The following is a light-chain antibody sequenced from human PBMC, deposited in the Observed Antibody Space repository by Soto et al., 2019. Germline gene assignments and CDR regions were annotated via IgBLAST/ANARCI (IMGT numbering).Light chain of an antibody. Sequence: QSVMTQPPSASGTPGQRVTISCSGSTSNIGSNYVYRYQHLPGTAPKLLIYRDNQRPSGVPDRFSGSKSGTSASLAISGLRSGDEADYYCAAWDDSLSGVVFGGGTKLTVL. CDR2: RDN. CDR1: TSNIGSNY. CDR3: AAWDDSLSGVV. J-gene: IGLJ2*01. V-gene: IGLV1-47*01.